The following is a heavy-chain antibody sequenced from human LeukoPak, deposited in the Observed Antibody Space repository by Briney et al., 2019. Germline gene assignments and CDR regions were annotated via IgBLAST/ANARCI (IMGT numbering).Heavy chain of an antibody. Sequence: PSQTLSLTCTASGGSVSSGGYYWSWIRQPPGKGLEWIGGIYYSGSTYYNPSLKSRVSISVDTSKNQFSLKLSSVTAADTAVYYCARGYESGGFYYRRTDKPLDYWGQGTLVTVSS. D-gene: IGHD3-22*01. CDR2: IYYSGST. CDR3: ARGYESGGFYYRRTDKPLDY. V-gene: IGHV4-31*03. J-gene: IGHJ4*02. CDR1: GGSVSSGGYY.